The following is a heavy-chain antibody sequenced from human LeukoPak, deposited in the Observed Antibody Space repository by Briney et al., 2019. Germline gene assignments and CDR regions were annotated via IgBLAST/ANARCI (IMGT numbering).Heavy chain of an antibody. D-gene: IGHD6-6*01. CDR3: ARDVHVRAEQLADYYYYMDV. V-gene: IGHV1-69*05. Sequence: SVKVSCTASGGTFSSYAISWVRQAPGQGLEWMGGIIPIFGTANYAQKFQGRVTITTDESTSTAYMELSSLRSEDTAVYYCARDVHVRAEQLADYYYYMDVWGQGTLVTVSS. CDR1: GGTFSSYA. CDR2: IIPIFGTA. J-gene: IGHJ6*03.